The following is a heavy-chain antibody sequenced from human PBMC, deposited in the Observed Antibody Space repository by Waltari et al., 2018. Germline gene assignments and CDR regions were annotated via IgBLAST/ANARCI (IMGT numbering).Heavy chain of an antibody. CDR2: INPYSGGT. J-gene: IGHJ2*01. Sequence: QVQLMQSEAEVRKPGASVKVSCSASDYTFTSSVVYYMHWMRQAPGQGLEWMGWINPYSGGTKYAPKFQGRVTLTRDTSISTGYMELTGLRSDDTAVYYCARKMANPWYYDLWGRGTLVTVSS. D-gene: IGHD5-12*01. V-gene: IGHV1-2*02. CDR3: ARKMANPWYYDL. CDR1: DYTFTSSVVYY.